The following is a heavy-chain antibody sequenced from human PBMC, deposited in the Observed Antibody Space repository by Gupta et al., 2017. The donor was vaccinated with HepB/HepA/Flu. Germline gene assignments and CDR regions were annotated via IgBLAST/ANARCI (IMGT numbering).Heavy chain of an antibody. D-gene: IGHD2-2*01. CDR3: ARARPLGYCTSTSCWKYFDY. Sequence: QVQLQHWGAGLLKPSENLSLTCAVYGGSLNGNYWSWSRRTPGKGLEWIGEIYRDGNTNYKPSIKRRVTISVDTSKNQFSLRLSSVTAADTAGYYCARARPLGYCTSTSCWKYFDYWGQGTLVTVSS. CDR2: IYRDGNT. V-gene: IGHV4-34*01. J-gene: IGHJ4*02. CDR1: GGSLNGNY.